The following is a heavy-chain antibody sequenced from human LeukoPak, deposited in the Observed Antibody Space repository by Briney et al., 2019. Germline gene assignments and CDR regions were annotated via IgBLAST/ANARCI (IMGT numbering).Heavy chain of an antibody. Sequence: MPSETLSLTCTVSGGSISSYYWSWIRQPPGKGLEWIGYIYYSGSTNYNPSLKSRVTISVDTSKNQFSLKLSSVTAADTAVYYCARRMDCGGDCYSFDYWGQGTLVTVSS. J-gene: IGHJ4*02. CDR3: ARRMDCGGDCYSFDY. CDR2: IYYSGST. D-gene: IGHD2-21*02. CDR1: GGSISSYY. V-gene: IGHV4-59*08.